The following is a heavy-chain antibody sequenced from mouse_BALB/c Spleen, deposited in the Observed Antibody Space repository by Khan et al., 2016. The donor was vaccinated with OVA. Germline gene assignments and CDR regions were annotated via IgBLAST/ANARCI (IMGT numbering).Heavy chain of an antibody. V-gene: IGHV8-12*01. D-gene: IGHD2-4*01. CDR1: GFSLSASGVG. CDR2: IYWDDDK. CDR3: ARRGRGVFSDYMFAD. J-gene: IGHJ3*01. Sequence: QVQLKESGPGILQPSQTLSLTCSFSGFSLSASGVGVSWIRQPSGKGLEWLAHIYWDDDKRYNPSLKSRLTISKDASRSQVFLKITSVDTDDTATYYCARRGRGVFSDYMFADWGQGTLVTVSA.